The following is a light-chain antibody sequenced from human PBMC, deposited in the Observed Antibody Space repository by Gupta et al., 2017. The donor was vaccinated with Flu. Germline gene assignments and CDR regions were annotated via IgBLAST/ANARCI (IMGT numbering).Light chain of an antibody. V-gene: IGLV1-40*01. CDR1: SSNIGAGYH. Sequence: QSMLTQPPSVSGAPGQRVTISCTGSSSNIGAGYHVHWYQQLPGTAPKLLISNNNNRPSGVPDRFSGSKSGTSASLAITGLQAEDDANYYCQSYDISLSGWVFGGGTKVTVL. CDR2: NNN. CDR3: QSYDISLSGWV. J-gene: IGLJ2*01.